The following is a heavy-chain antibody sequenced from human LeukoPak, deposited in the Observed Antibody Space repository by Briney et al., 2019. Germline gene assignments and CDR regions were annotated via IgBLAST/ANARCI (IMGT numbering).Heavy chain of an antibody. CDR1: GGSFSGHY. V-gene: IGHV4-34*01. D-gene: IGHD2-15*01. J-gene: IGHJ6*02. Sequence: SETLSLTCAVYGGSFSGHYWSWIRQPPGKGLEWIGEINHSGSTNYNPSLKSRVTISVDTSKNQFSLKLSSVTAADTAVYYCARLPCCVWGQGTTVTVSS. CDR2: INHSGST. CDR3: ARLPCCV.